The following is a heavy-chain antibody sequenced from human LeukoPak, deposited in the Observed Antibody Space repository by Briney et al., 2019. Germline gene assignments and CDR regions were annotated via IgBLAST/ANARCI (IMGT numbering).Heavy chain of an antibody. CDR1: GFTFSSYA. J-gene: IGHJ5*02. CDR2: ITSNGGST. V-gene: IGHV3-64*01. Sequence: GGSLRLSCAASGFTFSSYAMHWVRQAPGKGLEYVSAITSNGGSTYYPNSVKGRFTISRDNSKNTLYLQMGSLRPEDMGVYYCARVGDPMKIGYTCGFLDLWGQGTLVTVSS. D-gene: IGHD1-1*01. CDR3: ARVGDPMKIGYTCGFLDL.